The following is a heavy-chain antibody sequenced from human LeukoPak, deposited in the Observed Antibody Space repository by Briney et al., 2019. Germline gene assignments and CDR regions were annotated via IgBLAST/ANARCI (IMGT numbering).Heavy chain of an antibody. Sequence: XRLSCTASGFSLSRYWMSGVGQAPGKGREGVADIRQEGDEKHYVDSVKGRLTISRDNAKNSVYLQMTSLRAEDTAVYFCAREGDTSPGLDYWGQGALVTVSS. J-gene: IGHJ4*02. CDR3: AREGDTSPGLDY. CDR1: GFSLSRYW. CDR2: IRQEGDEK. V-gene: IGHV3-7*01.